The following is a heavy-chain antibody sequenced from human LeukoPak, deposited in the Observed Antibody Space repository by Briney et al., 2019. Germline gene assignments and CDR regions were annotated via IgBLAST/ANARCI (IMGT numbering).Heavy chain of an antibody. Sequence: GGSLRLSCAASGFTFSSYAMHWVRQAPGKGLEWVAVISYDGSNKYYADSVKGRFTISRDNSKNTLYLQMNGLRAEDTAVYYCAREGCSSTSCYEGYYYYGMDVWGQGTTVTVSS. V-gene: IGHV3-30-3*01. CDR3: AREGCSSTSCYEGYYYYGMDV. J-gene: IGHJ6*02. CDR2: ISYDGSNK. D-gene: IGHD2-2*01. CDR1: GFTFSSYA.